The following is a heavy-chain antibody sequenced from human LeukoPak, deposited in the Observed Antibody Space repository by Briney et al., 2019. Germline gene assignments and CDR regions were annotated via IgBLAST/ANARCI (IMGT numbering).Heavy chain of an antibody. D-gene: IGHD6-19*01. J-gene: IGHJ3*02. Sequence: PSETLSLTCTVYGLTISSYHWSWLRQATGKGLEWVVYIYESGSTYYNPSLKSRAIISVDTSKNQFSLKLSSVTAADTAVYYRARPYGSGWKDSFDIWGQGTMVTVSS. CDR1: GLTISSYH. CDR3: ARPYGSGWKDSFDI. CDR2: IYESGST. V-gene: IGHV4-59*01.